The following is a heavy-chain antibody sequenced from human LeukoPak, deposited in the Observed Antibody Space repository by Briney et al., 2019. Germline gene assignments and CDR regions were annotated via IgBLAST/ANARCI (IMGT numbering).Heavy chain of an antibody. CDR3: EWSGYSSSSWYYFDY. CDR2: VSYDGSNK. D-gene: IGHD6-13*01. J-gene: IGHJ4*02. CDR1: GFTFSSYA. V-gene: IGHV3-30-3*01. Sequence: GRSLRLSCAASGFTFSSYAMHWVRQAPGKGLEWVAVVSYDGSNKHYADSVKGRFTISRDNSKNTLYLQMNSLRAEDTAVYYCEWSGYSSSSWYYFDYWGQGTLVTVSS.